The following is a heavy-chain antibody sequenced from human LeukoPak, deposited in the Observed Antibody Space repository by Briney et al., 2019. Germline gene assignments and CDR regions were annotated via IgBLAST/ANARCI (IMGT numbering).Heavy chain of an antibody. Sequence: ASVKVSCKASGYTFTSYAMHWVRQAPGQRLEGMGWINAGNGNTKYSQKFQGRVTITRDTSASTAYMELSSLRSEDTAVYYCATRTAARSYYYGMDVWGQGTTVTVSS. CDR1: GYTFTSYA. J-gene: IGHJ6*02. CDR3: ATRTAARSYYYGMDV. CDR2: INAGNGNT. V-gene: IGHV1-3*01. D-gene: IGHD6-6*01.